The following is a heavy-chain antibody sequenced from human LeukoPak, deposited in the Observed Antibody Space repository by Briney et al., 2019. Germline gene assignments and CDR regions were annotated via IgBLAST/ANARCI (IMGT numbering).Heavy chain of an antibody. J-gene: IGHJ4*02. CDR1: GGSISNTTYY. Sequence: SETLSLTCTVSGGSISNTTYYWGWVRQPPGKGLEGIGTIYYTGTTYYNPSLKSRVTISVDTSKNQFSLKLSSVTAADTAVYFCARLNYYDSSSYYFDYWGQGTLVPVSS. D-gene: IGHD3-22*01. CDR2: IYYTGTT. CDR3: ARLNYYDSSSYYFDY. V-gene: IGHV4-39*01.